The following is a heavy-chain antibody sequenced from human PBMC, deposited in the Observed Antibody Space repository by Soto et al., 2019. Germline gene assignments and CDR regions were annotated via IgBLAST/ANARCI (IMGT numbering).Heavy chain of an antibody. V-gene: IGHV4-4*07. Sequence: SETLSLTCTVSGGSISSYYWSWIRQPAGKGLEWIGRIYTSGSTNYNPSLKSRVTMSVDTSKNQFSLKLSSVTAADTAVYYCAREGSSTRQDYYYYYGMDVWGQGTTVTVSS. J-gene: IGHJ6*02. CDR3: AREGSSTRQDYYYYYGMDV. CDR1: GGSISSYY. D-gene: IGHD2-2*01. CDR2: IYTSGST.